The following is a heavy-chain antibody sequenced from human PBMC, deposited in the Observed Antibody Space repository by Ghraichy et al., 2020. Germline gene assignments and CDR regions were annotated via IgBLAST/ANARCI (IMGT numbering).Heavy chain of an antibody. CDR3: ARDGPSIAAAGMGK. D-gene: IGHD6-13*01. J-gene: IGHJ4*02. V-gene: IGHV1-18*01. CDR1: GYTFTSYG. CDR2: ISGSNGNT. Sequence: ASVKVSCKASGYTFTSYGISWVRQAPGQGLEWMGWISGSNGNTKYAQKLQGRVTMTTDTSTSTAYMELRSLRSDDTAVFYCARDGPSIAAAGMGKWGQGTLVTVSS.